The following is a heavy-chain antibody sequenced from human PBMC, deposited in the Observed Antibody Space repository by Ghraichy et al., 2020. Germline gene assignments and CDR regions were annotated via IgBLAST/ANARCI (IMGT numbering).Heavy chain of an antibody. D-gene: IGHD3-22*01. CDR3: ARRPTYYYDSSGYYPPFDY. CDR1: GGSISSSSYY. CDR2: IYYSGST. V-gene: IGHV4-39*01. Sequence: SETLSLTCTVSGGSISSSSYYWGWIRQPPGKGLEWIGSIYYSGSTYYNPSLKSRVTISVDTSKNQFSLKLSSVTAADTAVYYCARRPTYYYDSSGYYPPFDYWGQGTLVTVSS. J-gene: IGHJ4*02.